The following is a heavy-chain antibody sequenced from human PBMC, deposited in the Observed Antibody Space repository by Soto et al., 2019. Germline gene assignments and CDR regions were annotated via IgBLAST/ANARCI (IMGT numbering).Heavy chain of an antibody. CDR3: LLLCWSAEVFDI. CDR1: GGSFSIYT. Sequence: QVQLVQSGVEVKKPGSSVKVSCKAAGGSFSIYTVFWVRQSPGHGPEWMGRIIPMFDIANYEENFQGRVTLNGHKFTCTVETEMFNLASDDTDGYYCLLLCWSAEVFDIWCQGTLVTVSS. D-gene: IGHD2-15*01. J-gene: IGHJ3*02. CDR2: IIPMFDIA. V-gene: IGHV1-69*02.